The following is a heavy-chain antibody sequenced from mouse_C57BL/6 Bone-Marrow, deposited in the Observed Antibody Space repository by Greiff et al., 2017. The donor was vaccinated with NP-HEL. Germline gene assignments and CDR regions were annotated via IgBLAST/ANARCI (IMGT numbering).Heavy chain of an antibody. CDR3: ARRYYGSEDD. D-gene: IGHD1-1*01. CDR1: GYTFTSYG. CDR2: IYPRSGNT. J-gene: IGHJ2*01. V-gene: IGHV1-81*01. Sequence: QVQLQQSGAELARPGASVKLSCKASGYTFTSYGISWVKQRTGQGLEWIGEIYPRSGNTYYNEKFKGKATLTADKSSSTAYMELRSLTSEDSAVYFCARRYYGSEDDWGQGTTLTVSS.